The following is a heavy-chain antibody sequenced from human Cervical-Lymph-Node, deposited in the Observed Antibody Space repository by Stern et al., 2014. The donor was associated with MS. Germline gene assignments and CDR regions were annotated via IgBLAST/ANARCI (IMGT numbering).Heavy chain of an antibody. Sequence: EVQLVESGGGLVQPGGSLRLSCAASGFNFNDYAMSWVRQAPGKGLECVSAISGTGGSPYYADSAKGRSTISSDNSTGTLYLQMNSLRAEDSAVYYCAKDLVYDYVWAPYSFDFWGQGALVTVSS. CDR2: ISGTGGSP. CDR3: AKDLVYDYVWAPYSFDF. V-gene: IGHV3-23*04. J-gene: IGHJ4*02. D-gene: IGHD3-16*01. CDR1: GFNFNDYA.